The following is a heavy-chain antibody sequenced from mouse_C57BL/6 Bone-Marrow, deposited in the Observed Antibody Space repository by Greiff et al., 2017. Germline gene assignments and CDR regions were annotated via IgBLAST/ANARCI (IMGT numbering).Heavy chain of an antibody. J-gene: IGHJ3*01. CDR3: AREGDYCSAWFAN. CDR2: INPYNGGT. Sequence: EVQLQQSGPVLVKPGASVKMSCKASGYTFTDYYMNWVKQSHGKSLEWIGVINPYNGGTSYNQKFKGKATLTVDKSSSTDYMELNSLTSEDSAVDYCAREGDYCSAWFANWGRGTVVTVSA. CDR1: GYTFTDYY. D-gene: IGHD6-1*01. V-gene: IGHV1-19*01.